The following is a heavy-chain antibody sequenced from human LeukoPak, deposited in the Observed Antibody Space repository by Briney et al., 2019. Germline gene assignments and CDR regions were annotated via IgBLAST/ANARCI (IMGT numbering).Heavy chain of an antibody. CDR3: ARGYDFIDV. D-gene: IGHD3-3*01. V-gene: IGHV4-30-4*01. CDR2: IYYNGNT. CDR1: DGSINTGDFY. Sequence: PSETLSLTCTVSDGSINTGDFYWSWIRQPPGKGLEWIGYIYYNGNTYYNPSLKSRLSLSVDTSKDQFSLKVNSVTPADTAVYYCARGYDFIDVWGKGTTVTVSS. J-gene: IGHJ6*03.